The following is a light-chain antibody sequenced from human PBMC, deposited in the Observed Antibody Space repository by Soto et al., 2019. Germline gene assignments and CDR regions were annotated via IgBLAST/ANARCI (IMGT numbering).Light chain of an antibody. CDR2: GAS. CDR1: QSVSSNY. CDR3: QQYGSSPPIT. V-gene: IGKV3-20*01. J-gene: IGKJ5*01. Sequence: EIVLTQSTGSLSLSPGERATLSYRASQSVSSNYLAWYQQKPGQAPRFLIYGASKRATGIPDRFSGSGSGTDFTLTISRLEPEDFAVYYCQQYGSSPPITFGQGTRLETK.